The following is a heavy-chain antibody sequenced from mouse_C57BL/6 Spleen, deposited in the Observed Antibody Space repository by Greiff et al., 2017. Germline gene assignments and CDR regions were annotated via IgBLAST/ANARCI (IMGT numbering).Heavy chain of an antibody. V-gene: IGHV1-59*01. CDR2: IDPSDSYT. CDR1: GYTFTSYW. J-gene: IGHJ1*03. CDR3: ARRGGSSPWYFDV. D-gene: IGHD1-1*01. Sequence: VQLQQPGAELVRPGTSVKLSCKASGYTFTSYWMHWVKQRPGQGLEWIGVIDPSDSYTNYNQKFKGKATLTVDTSSSTAYMQLSSLASEASAVYYCARRGGSSPWYFDVWGTGTTVTVSS.